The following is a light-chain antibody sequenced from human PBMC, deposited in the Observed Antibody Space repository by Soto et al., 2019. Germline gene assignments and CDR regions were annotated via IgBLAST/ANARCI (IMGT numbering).Light chain of an antibody. CDR3: QQHNDWPPTGT. J-gene: IGKJ1*01. Sequence: EIVMTQSPATLSVSPGERATLSCRASQSVSSNLAWYQQKPGQAPRLLIYGASTRATGIPARFTGRGSGTGFPLTLSRLQTGDFALYHCQQHNDWPPTGTFGQGTKVET. CDR2: GAS. V-gene: IGKV3-15*01. CDR1: QSVSSN.